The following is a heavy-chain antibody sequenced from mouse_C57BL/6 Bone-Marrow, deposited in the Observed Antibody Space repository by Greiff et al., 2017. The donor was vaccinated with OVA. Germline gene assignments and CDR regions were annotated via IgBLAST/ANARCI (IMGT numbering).Heavy chain of an antibody. V-gene: IGHV14-4*01. CDR3: TTFITTALFDY. CDR1: GFNIKDDY. CDR2: IDPENGDT. Sequence: EVQLQQSGAELVRPGASVKLSCTASGFNIKDDYMHWVKQRPEQGLEWIGWIDPENGDTEYASKFQGKATITADTSSNTAYLQLSSLTSEDTAVYYCTTFITTALFDYWGQGTTLTVSS. J-gene: IGHJ2*01. D-gene: IGHD1-1*01.